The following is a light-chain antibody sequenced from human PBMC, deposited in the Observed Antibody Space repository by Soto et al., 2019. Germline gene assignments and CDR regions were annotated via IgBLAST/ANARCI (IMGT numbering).Light chain of an antibody. CDR2: GAS. V-gene: IGKV1-39*01. Sequence: DLPMTPAPSSPSATVGDRVNVTCQASQNINNYLNWYQQKPGKAPKLLIYGASTLQSGVPSRFSGSGSGTDYTLTISSLQSEDFAVYYCKQYHNWWTFGQGTKVDIK. J-gene: IGKJ1*01. CDR3: KQYHNWWT. CDR1: QNINNY.